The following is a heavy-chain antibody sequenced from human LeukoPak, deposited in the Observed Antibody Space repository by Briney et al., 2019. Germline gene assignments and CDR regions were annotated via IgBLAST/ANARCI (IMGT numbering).Heavy chain of an antibody. D-gene: IGHD3-9*01. V-gene: IGHV4-34*01. CDR3: ARGDRGGWLGNYYYYYYMDV. Sequence: PSETLSLTCAVYGGSFSGYYWSWLRQPPGKGLEWIGEINHSGSTNYNPSLKSRVTISVDTSKTQFSLKLSSVTTADTAVYYCARGDRGGWLGNYYYYYYMDVWGKGTTVTVSS. CDR1: GGSFSGYY. CDR2: INHSGST. J-gene: IGHJ6*03.